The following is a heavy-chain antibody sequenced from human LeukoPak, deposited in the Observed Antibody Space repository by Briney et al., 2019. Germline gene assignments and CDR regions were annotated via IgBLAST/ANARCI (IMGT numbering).Heavy chain of an antibody. D-gene: IGHD3-16*01. CDR3: ARHPAIYYDSLGEFDY. Sequence: PSETLSLTCTVSGGSIRNYYWSWIRQPPGKGLEWIGFILDSGNSDYNPSLKSRVTISMDTSENQVSLRLTFVTATDTAVYYCARHPAIYYDSLGEFDYWGQGTLVTVSS. J-gene: IGHJ4*02. CDR1: GGSIRNYY. CDR2: ILDSGNS. V-gene: IGHV4-59*08.